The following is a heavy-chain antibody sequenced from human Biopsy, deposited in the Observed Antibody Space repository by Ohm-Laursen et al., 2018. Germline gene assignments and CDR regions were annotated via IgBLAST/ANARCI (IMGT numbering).Heavy chain of an antibody. CDR3: ARDRGYYSDRTVPGYFHL. Sequence: SETLSPTCTVSGDSISSYYWSWIRQPPGKGLQWIGYVYYTGSTDYNPSLQSRVTISVDTSKNHFSLRLRSVTPADTAIYYCARDRGYYSDRTVPGYFHLWGRGTLVTVSS. J-gene: IGHJ2*01. D-gene: IGHD3-22*01. V-gene: IGHV4-59*01. CDR2: VYYTGST. CDR1: GDSISSYY.